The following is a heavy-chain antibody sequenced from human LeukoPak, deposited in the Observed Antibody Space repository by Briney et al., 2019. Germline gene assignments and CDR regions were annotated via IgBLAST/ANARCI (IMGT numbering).Heavy chain of an antibody. Sequence: PGGSLRLSCVASGFTFSTYWMSWVRQAPGKGLEWVANINQDGSEKYYVDSVKGRFTISRDNAKNSLYLQMNSLRAEDTAVFFCARYYDGSSYSDYFDPWGPGTLVTVSS. D-gene: IGHD3-22*01. CDR1: GFTFSTYW. V-gene: IGHV3-7*01. CDR2: INQDGSEK. J-gene: IGHJ5*02. CDR3: ARYYDGSSYSDYFDP.